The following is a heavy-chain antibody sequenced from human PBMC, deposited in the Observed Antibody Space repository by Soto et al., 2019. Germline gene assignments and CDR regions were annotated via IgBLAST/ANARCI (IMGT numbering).Heavy chain of an antibody. V-gene: IGHV1-18*01. D-gene: IGHD1-26*01. J-gene: IGHJ4*02. CDR1: GYTFTSYG. CDR3: ARDVKGATQFDY. Sequence: ASVKVSCKASGYTFTSYGIIWVRQAPGQGLEWMGWISAYNGNTNYAQKLQGRVTMTTDTSTSTAYMELRSLRSDDTTVYYCARDVKGATQFDYWGQGTLVTVSS. CDR2: ISAYNGNT.